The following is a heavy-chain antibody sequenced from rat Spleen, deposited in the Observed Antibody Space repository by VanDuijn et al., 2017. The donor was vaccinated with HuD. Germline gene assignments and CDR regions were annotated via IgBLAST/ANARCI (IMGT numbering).Heavy chain of an antibody. CDR3: ARLHTMDYLFDY. CDR2: ISYDNYNT. J-gene: IGHJ2*01. Sequence: EVRLVESGGGLVQPGRSLKLSCAVSGFTFSDFYMAWVRQAPTKGLEWVATISYDNYNTYYRDSVKGRFTISRNNAKSTLYLQMNSLRSEDTATYYCARLHTMDYLFDYWGQGVMVTVSS. CDR1: GFTFSDFY. V-gene: IGHV5-22*01. D-gene: IGHD1-6*01.